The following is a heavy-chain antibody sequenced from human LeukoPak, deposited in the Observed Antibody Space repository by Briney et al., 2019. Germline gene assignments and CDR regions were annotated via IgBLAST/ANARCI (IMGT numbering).Heavy chain of an antibody. CDR3: ARRGLSVAGPHDY. CDR1: GLRFSDYY. D-gene: IGHD6-19*01. V-gene: IGHV3-11*04. J-gene: IGHJ4*02. CDR2: ISSGGDIM. Sequence: GGSLRLSCAASGLRFSDYYVSWIRQAPGKGLQWVSYISSGGDIMHYADSVKGRFTSSRDNAKNSLYLQMNSLRAEDTAVYYCARRGLSVAGPHDYWGQGTLVTVSS.